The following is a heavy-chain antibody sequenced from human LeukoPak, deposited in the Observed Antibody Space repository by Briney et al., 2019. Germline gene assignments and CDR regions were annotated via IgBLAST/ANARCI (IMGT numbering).Heavy chain of an antibody. CDR2: INPSGGST. V-gene: IGHV1-46*01. CDR1: GYTFTSYY. Sequence: GASVKVSCKASGYTFTSYYMHWVRQAPGQGLEWMGIINPSGGSTSCPQKFQGRVTMTRDTSTSTVYMELSSLRSEDTAVYYCARDRFSTRVPLDYWGQGTLVTVSS. D-gene: IGHD5-24*01. J-gene: IGHJ4*02. CDR3: ARDRFSTRVPLDY.